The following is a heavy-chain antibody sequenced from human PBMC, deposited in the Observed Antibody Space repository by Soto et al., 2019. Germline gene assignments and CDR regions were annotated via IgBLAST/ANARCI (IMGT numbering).Heavy chain of an antibody. D-gene: IGHD4-17*01. Sequence: PGGSLRLSCVASRFTFRNYGMHWVRQAPGKGLEWVAIIWYGGSQKYYANSVKGRFTISRDISKNTLYLQMNSLRAEDTAVYYCARDHTGGNAFDIWGQGTMVTVSS. J-gene: IGHJ3*02. V-gene: IGHV3-33*01. CDR2: IWYGGSQK. CDR1: RFTFRNYG. CDR3: ARDHTGGNAFDI.